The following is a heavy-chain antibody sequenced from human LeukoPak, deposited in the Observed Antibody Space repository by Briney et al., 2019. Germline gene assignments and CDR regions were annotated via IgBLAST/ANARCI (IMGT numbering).Heavy chain of an antibody. D-gene: IGHD2-15*01. CDR1: GFTFSRYD. J-gene: IGHJ4*02. CDR2: IWYDGSNK. Sequence: GESLRLSCAASGFTFSRYDMHWVRHSPGKGLEWVAVIWYDGSNKYYADSVRGRFSLSRDNSKNTLYLQMNSLSDEDTALYYCAKDGQALCSGGSCHGLDYWGQGTLVTVYS. CDR3: AKDGQALCSGGSCHGLDY. V-gene: IGHV3-33*06.